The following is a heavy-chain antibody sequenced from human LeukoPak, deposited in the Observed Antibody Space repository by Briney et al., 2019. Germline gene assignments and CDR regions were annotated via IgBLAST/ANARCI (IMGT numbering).Heavy chain of an antibody. CDR1: GGSFSGYY. V-gene: IGHV4-34*01. Sequence: PSETLSLTCAVHGGSFSGYYWSWIRQPPGKGLEWIGEINHSGSTNYNPSLKSRVTISVDTSKNQFSLKLSSVTAADTAVYYCARGRGTVNYWGQGTLVTVSS. CDR2: INHSGST. D-gene: IGHD4-17*01. J-gene: IGHJ4*02. CDR3: ARGRGTVNY.